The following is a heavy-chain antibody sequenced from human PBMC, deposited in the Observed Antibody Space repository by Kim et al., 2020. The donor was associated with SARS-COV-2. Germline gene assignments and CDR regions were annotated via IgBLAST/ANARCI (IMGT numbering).Heavy chain of an antibody. D-gene: IGHD2-15*01. CDR2: ISGSGGST. CDR3: AKVKGGERYDYYYMDV. CDR1: GFTFSSYA. Sequence: GGSLRLSCAASGFTFSSYAMSWVRQAPGKGLEWVSAISGSGGSTYYADSVKGRFTISRDNSKNTLYLQMNSLRAEDTAVYYCAKVKGGERYDYYYMDVWGKGTTVTVSS. V-gene: IGHV3-23*01. J-gene: IGHJ6*03.